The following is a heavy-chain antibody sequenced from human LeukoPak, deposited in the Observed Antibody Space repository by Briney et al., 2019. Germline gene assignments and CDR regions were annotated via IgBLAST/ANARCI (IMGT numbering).Heavy chain of an antibody. V-gene: IGHV3-30-3*01. CDR1: GFTFTFSRFA. Sequence: GSLRLSCAASGFTFTFSRFAMHWVRQAPGKGLEWLAVISSDGSNRYYADSVKGRFTLSRDNPEDTLYLQMNSLKPEDTAVYFCAKGASGWYFGYWGQGTLVTVSS. J-gene: IGHJ4*02. CDR3: AKGASGWYFGY. D-gene: IGHD6-19*01. CDR2: ISSDGSNR.